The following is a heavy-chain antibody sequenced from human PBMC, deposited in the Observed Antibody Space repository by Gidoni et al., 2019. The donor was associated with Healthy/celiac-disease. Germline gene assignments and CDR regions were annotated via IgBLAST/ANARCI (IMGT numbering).Heavy chain of an antibody. CDR3: ARLTYYYDSSGYSPGFDY. CDR1: GGSISSSSYY. J-gene: IGHJ4*02. V-gene: IGHV4-39*01. CDR2: IYASGST. D-gene: IGHD3-22*01. Sequence: QLQLQESGPGLVKPSETLSLTCTVSGGSISSSSYYWGWIRQPPGKGLEWIGSIYASGSTYYNPSLKSRVTISVDTSKNQLSLKLSSVNAADTAVYYCARLTYYYDSSGYSPGFDYWGQGTLVTVSS.